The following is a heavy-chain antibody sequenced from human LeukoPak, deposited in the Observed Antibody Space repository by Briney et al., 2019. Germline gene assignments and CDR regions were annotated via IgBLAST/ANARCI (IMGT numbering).Heavy chain of an antibody. CDR2: IYYSGST. CDR3: ARVIGLSSGYYLGTEAFDI. Sequence: PSETLSLTCTVSGGSISSGGYYWSWIRQHPGKGLEWIGYIYYSGSTYYNPSLKSRVTISVDTSKNQFSLKLSSVTAADTAVYYCARVIGLSSGYYLGTEAFDIWGQGTMVTVSS. J-gene: IGHJ3*02. V-gene: IGHV4-31*03. CDR1: GGSISSGGYY. D-gene: IGHD3-22*01.